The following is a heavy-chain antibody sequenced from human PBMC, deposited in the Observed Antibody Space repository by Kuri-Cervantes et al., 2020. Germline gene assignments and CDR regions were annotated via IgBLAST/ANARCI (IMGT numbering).Heavy chain of an antibody. CDR3: ARESDVVPAAILNYYYYYGMDV. Sequence: GGSLRLSCAASVFTFSSYSMNCVRQAPGKGLEWVSSISSISSYIYHADSVKGRFTISRDNAKNSLYLQMNSLRAEDTAVYYCARESDVVPAAILNYYYYYGMDVWGQGTPVTVSS. V-gene: IGHV3-21*01. CDR1: VFTFSSYS. D-gene: IGHD2-2*01. J-gene: IGHJ6*02. CDR2: ISSISSYI.